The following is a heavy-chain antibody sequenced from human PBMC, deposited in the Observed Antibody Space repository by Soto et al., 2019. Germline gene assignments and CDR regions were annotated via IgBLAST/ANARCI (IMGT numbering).Heavy chain of an antibody. CDR2: ISYDGSEK. D-gene: IGHD2-2*02. CDR3: AKSPNFYCSSPNCYKYYFDH. Sequence: SLRLSCAASGFTFNTYCMHWVLQAPGKGLEWVAVISYDGSEKYYVDSVKGRFTISKDNSKNTLYLQMNSLRPEDTAVYYCAKSPNFYCSSPNCYKYYFDHWGQGTRVTVSS. CDR1: GFTFNTYC. J-gene: IGHJ4*02. V-gene: IGHV3-30*18.